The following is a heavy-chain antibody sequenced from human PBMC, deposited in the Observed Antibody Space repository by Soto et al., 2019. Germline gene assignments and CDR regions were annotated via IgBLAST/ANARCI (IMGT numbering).Heavy chain of an antibody. V-gene: IGHV3-23*01. CDR2: IGGGGATS. CDR3: AKASPLRSYYYDSSGPRVDY. CDR1: GFPFNNYS. Sequence: GGSLRLSCAASGFPFNNYSMSWVRQAPGKGLEWVSTIGGGGATSYYADSVKGRFTIARDNSKNTLYLQMNSLRAEDTAVYYCAKASPLRSYYYDSSGPRVDYWGQGTLVTVSS. D-gene: IGHD3-22*01. J-gene: IGHJ4*02.